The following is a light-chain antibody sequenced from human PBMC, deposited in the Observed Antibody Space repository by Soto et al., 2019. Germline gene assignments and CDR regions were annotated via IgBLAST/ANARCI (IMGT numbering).Light chain of an antibody. CDR2: GAS. CDR3: QQYATSPLT. Sequence: IVFTQSPGTLSLSPGERVTLSCRASQSVRNSLLAWYQQKPGQAPRLVIFGASNRATGIPDRFSASGSGTEFTLTISRLEPEDVAVYYCQQYATSPLTFGHGTKVDI. J-gene: IGKJ1*01. CDR1: QSVRNSL. V-gene: IGKV3-20*01.